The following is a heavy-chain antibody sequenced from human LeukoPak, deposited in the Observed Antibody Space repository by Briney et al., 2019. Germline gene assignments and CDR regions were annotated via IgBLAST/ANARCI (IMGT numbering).Heavy chain of an antibody. CDR1: GYTFTSHD. V-gene: IGHV1-8*01. D-gene: IGHD7-27*01. CDR2: MSPNSGDT. Sequence: ASVKVSCKASGYTFTSHDINWVRQATGQGLEWTGWMSPNSGDTGYAQKFQGRVTMTSDSSISTAYVELSSLRSEDTAIYYCVRTPPNWGFDYWGQGTLVTVSS. CDR3: VRTPPNWGFDY. J-gene: IGHJ4*02.